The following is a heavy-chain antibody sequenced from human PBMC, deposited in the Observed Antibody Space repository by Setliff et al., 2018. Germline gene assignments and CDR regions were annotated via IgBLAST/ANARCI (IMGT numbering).Heavy chain of an antibody. CDR2: MIVSGGA. CDR1: GGSVTEPF. CDR3: ARGPDLTAVGATYFYGMDV. D-gene: IGHD6-19*01. Sequence: SETLSLTCTVSGGSVTEPFWSWIRQPAGRGLEWIGRMIVSGGADYNPSLKSRVTMSVDSPNNKFSLNLSSVSAADTAVYYCARGPDLTAVGATYFYGMDVWGQGATGTVS. V-gene: IGHV4-4*07. J-gene: IGHJ6*01.